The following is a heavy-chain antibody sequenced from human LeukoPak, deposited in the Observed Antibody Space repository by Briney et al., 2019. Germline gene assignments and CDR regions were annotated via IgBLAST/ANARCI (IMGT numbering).Heavy chain of an antibody. CDR1: GFSFSSYA. V-gene: IGHV3-30*04. Sequence: GGSLRLSCAASGFSFSSYAMHWVRQAPGKGLEWVAVISYDGSNKYYAGSVKGRFTISRDNSKNTLYLQMNSLRAEDTAVYYCARDPLGTRPGFDYWGQGTLVTVSS. CDR2: ISYDGSNK. J-gene: IGHJ4*02. D-gene: IGHD1-1*01. CDR3: ARDPLGTRPGFDY.